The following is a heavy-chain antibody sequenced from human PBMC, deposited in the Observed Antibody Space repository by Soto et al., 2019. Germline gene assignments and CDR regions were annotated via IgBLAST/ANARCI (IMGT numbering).Heavy chain of an antibody. D-gene: IGHD2-21*02. Sequence: KASETLSVTCTVSGGSISSYYWSWIRQPAGKGLEWIGRIYTSGSTNYNPSLKSRVTMSVDTSKNQFSLKLTSVTAADTAVYYCARGSHCGGDCYSGYYYYYGMDVWGQGTTVTVSS. V-gene: IGHV4-4*07. J-gene: IGHJ6*02. CDR3: ARGSHCGGDCYSGYYYYYGMDV. CDR2: IYTSGST. CDR1: GGSISSYY.